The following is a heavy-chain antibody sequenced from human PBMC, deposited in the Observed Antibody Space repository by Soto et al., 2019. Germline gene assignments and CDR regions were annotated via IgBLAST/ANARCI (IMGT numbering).Heavy chain of an antibody. CDR1: GYTFTSYY. Sequence: GASVKVSCKASGYTFTSYYMHWVRQAPGQGLEWMGIINPSGGSTSYAQKFQGRVTMTRDTSTSTVYMELSSLRSEDTAVYYCARALYYYGSGSTSAWFDPWGQGTLVTVS. CDR3: ARALYYYGSGSTSAWFDP. V-gene: IGHV1-46*01. J-gene: IGHJ5*02. D-gene: IGHD3-10*01. CDR2: INPSGGST.